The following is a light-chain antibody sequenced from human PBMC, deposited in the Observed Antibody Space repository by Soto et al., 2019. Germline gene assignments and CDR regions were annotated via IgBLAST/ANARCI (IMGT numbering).Light chain of an antibody. V-gene: IGLV2-14*01. J-gene: IGLJ1*01. CDR3: CSYAGSGTDNYV. CDR1: SSDIGGYNY. CDR2: EVS. Sequence: QSALTQPASVSGSPGQSITISCTGTSSDIGGYNYVSWYQQHPGKAPKLIIYEVSNRPSGVSNRFSGSKSGNTASLIISGLQAEDEADYSCCSYAGSGTDNYVFGSGTKLTVL.